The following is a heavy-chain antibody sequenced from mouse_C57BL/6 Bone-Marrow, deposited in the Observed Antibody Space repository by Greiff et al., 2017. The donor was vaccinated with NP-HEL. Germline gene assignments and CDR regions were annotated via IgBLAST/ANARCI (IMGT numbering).Heavy chain of an antibody. CDR1: GFTFTDYY. V-gene: IGHV7-3*01. J-gene: IGHJ3*01. Sequence: EVKLVESGGGLVQPGGSLSLSCAASGFTFTDYYMSWVRQPPGKALEWLGFIRNKANGYTTEYSASVKGRFTISRDNYQSILYLQMNALRAEDSATYDCARYDYGSSPVAYWGQGTLVTVSA. D-gene: IGHD1-1*01. CDR3: ARYDYGSSPVAY. CDR2: IRNKANGYTT.